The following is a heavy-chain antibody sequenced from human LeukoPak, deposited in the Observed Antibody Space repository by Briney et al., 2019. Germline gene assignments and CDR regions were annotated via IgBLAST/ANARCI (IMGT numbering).Heavy chain of an antibody. CDR3: ARSGDTSWYLASF. Sequence: GTSVKVSCKTSGYSFTTYYVHWVRQAPGLGREFMGWINPNSGATKYAQKFQGRVTMTRDTSISTAYMELTSLRSDDTAVYYCARSGDTSWYLASFWGQGTLLSVSS. D-gene: IGHD6-13*01. CDR2: INPNSGAT. CDR1: GYSFTTYY. V-gene: IGHV1-2*02. J-gene: IGHJ4*02.